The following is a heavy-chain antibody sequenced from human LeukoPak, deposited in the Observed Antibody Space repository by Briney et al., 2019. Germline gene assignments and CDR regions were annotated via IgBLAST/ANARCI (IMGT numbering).Heavy chain of an antibody. CDR1: GYRFTGYY. CDR3: ARGVAFSDY. D-gene: IGHD5-12*01. V-gene: IGHV1-2*02. Sequence: ASVKVSCKASGYRFTGYYMHWVRQAPGQGLEWMGWVSPNSGGTIFAQKFQGRVTMTRDTSISTAYMELRSLRSDDTAVYYCARGVAFSDYWGQGTLVTVSS. CDR2: VSPNSGGT. J-gene: IGHJ4*02.